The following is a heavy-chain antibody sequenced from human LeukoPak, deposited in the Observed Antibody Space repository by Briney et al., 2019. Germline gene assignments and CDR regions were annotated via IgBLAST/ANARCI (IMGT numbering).Heavy chain of an antibody. D-gene: IGHD2-15*01. CDR1: GFTFDDYA. J-gene: IGHJ5*02. Sequence: GGSLRLSCAASGFTFDDYAMHWVRQAPGKGLEWVSLISGDGGSTYYADSVKGRFTISRDNSKNSLYLQMNSPRTEDTALYYCAEETVAATGAAPNWFDPWGQGTLVTVSS. CDR2: ISGDGGST. CDR3: AEETVAATGAAPNWFDP. V-gene: IGHV3-43*02.